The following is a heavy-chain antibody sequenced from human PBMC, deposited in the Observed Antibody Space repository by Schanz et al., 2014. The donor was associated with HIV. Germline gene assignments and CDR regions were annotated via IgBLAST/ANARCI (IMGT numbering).Heavy chain of an antibody. CDR3: TRAYCGADCSRFYYYGTDV. CDR2: IIPIFGTA. V-gene: IGHV1-69*01. Sequence: QVQLVQSGAEVKKPGSSVKVSCKASGGTFSIYAISWVRQAPGQGLEWMGGIIPIFGTANYAQKFQGRVTIIADESTSTAYMELSGLRSEDTAVYYCTRAYCGADCSRFYYYGTDVWGQGTTVTVSS. D-gene: IGHD2-21*02. CDR1: GGTFSIYA. J-gene: IGHJ6*02.